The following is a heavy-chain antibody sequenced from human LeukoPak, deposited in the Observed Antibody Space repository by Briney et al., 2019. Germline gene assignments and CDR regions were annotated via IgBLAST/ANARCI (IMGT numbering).Heavy chain of an antibody. Sequence: SETLSLTCAVSGYSISSGYYWGWIRQPPGKGLEWIGSIYHSGSTYYNPSLKSRVTISVDTSKNQFSLKLSSVTAADTAVYYCARCIAVAVSYYMEVGGKGTTVTVPS. CDR3: ARCIAVAVSYYMEV. CDR2: IYHSGST. D-gene: IGHD6-19*01. J-gene: IGHJ6*03. V-gene: IGHV4-38-2*01. CDR1: GYSISSGYY.